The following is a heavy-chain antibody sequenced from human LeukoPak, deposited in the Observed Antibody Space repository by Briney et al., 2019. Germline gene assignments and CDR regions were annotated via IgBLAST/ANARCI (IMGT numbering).Heavy chain of an antibody. CDR1: GYTFTSYD. J-gene: IGHJ6*02. CDR2: MNPNSGNT. D-gene: IGHD2-2*01. Sequence: GASVKVSCKASGYTFTSYDINWERQATGQGLEWMGWMNPNSGNTGYAQKFQGRVTMTRNTSISTAYMELSSLRSEDTAVYYCARRKKYQLLGLSYYYGMDVWGQGTTVTVSS. V-gene: IGHV1-8*01. CDR3: ARRKKYQLLGLSYYYGMDV.